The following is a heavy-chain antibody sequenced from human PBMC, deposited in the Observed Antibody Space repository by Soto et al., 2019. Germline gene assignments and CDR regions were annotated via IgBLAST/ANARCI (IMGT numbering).Heavy chain of an antibody. CDR1: GYTFTDYY. CDR3: ATGTFIFDS. Sequence: ASVKVSCKTSGYTFTDYYMHWVRHATGQGLEWMGGINPNSGGPISAQKFQGRVTMTRDTSISTAYLELNSLRAEDTAVYYCATGTFIFDSWGQGTLVTVSS. CDR2: INPNSGGP. J-gene: IGHJ4*02. V-gene: IGHV1-2*02.